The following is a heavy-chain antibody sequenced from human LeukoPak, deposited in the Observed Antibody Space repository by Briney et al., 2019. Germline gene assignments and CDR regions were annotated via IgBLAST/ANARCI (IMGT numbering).Heavy chain of an antibody. V-gene: IGHV3-23*01. CDR2: ISDSGGRT. Sequence: GGSLRLSCAVSGITLSNYGMSWVRQAPGKGLEWVAGISDSGGRTNYADSVKGRFTISRDNPKNTLYLQMNSLGAENTAVYFCAKRGVVIRVILVGFHKEAYYFDSWGQGALVTVSS. CDR3: AKRGVVIRVILVGFHKEAYYFDS. D-gene: IGHD3-22*01. J-gene: IGHJ4*02. CDR1: GITLSNYG.